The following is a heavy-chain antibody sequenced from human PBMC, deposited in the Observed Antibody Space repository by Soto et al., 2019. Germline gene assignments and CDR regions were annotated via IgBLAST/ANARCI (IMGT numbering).Heavy chain of an antibody. CDR2: MNRNSGKT. D-gene: IGHD4-17*01. Sequence: ASVKVSCKAAGYTFTSYDVNWVLQAAGQGLEWMGWMNRNSGKTGYEQEFKGRVTMTRNNPISTAYMELRSLTSEEKAVYYCERARRFTVTTNKLYSFDYWGQGTLVTVSS. J-gene: IGHJ4*02. CDR1: GYTFTSYD. CDR3: ERARRFTVTTNKLYSFDY. V-gene: IGHV1-8*01.